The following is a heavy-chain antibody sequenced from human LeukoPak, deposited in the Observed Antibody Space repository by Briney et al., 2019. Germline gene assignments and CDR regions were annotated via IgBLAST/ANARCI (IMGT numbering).Heavy chain of an antibody. J-gene: IGHJ4*02. CDR2: IWYDGSDK. Sequence: AGGSLRLFCAASGFTFSTYGMHWVRQAPGKGLEWVAIIWYDGSDKYYSDSVKGRFTISRDNSRNTPYLQMNSLRAEDTAVYSCARAMWLPSGSFDFWGQGTLVTVSS. CDR3: ARAMWLPSGSFDF. D-gene: IGHD3-10*01. CDR1: GFTFSTYG. V-gene: IGHV3-33*01.